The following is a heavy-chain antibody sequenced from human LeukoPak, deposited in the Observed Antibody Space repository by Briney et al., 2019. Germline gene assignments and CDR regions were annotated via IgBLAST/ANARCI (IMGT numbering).Heavy chain of an antibody. CDR3: ARGGVGATLRDNWFDP. J-gene: IGHJ5*02. Sequence: GGSLRLSCAASAFTFSSCWMHWVRQAPGKGLEWVSRIKGDESSINYADSVKGRFTISRDNSKNTLYLQMNSLRAEDTAVYYCARGGVGATLRDNWFDPWGQGTLVTVSS. CDR2: IKGDESSI. CDR1: AFTFSSCW. D-gene: IGHD1-26*01. V-gene: IGHV3-74*01.